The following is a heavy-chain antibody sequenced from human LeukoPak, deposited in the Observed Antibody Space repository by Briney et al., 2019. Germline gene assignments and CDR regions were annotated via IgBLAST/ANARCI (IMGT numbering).Heavy chain of an antibody. CDR3: ARGLGIYYYYGMDV. Sequence: APVKVSCKASGYTFSNYAIHWVRQAPGQRFEWMGWINAGDGDTKYSQKFQGRVTITRDTSASTAYMQLSSLRSEDAAVYYCARGLGIYYYYGMDVWGQGTTVTVSS. J-gene: IGHJ6*02. V-gene: IGHV1-3*01. CDR2: INAGDGDT. CDR1: GYTFSNYA. D-gene: IGHD7-27*01.